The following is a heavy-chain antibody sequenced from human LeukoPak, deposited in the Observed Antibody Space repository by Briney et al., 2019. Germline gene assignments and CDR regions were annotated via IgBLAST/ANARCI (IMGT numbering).Heavy chain of an antibody. Sequence: ASVKVSCKASGYSFTTYPMNWLRQAPGQGLEWMGWINTNTGNPTYAQGYTGRFVFSLDTSVSTTYLQISSLKAEDTAIYYCARGWSAYSIDYWGQGTLLTVSS. CDR2: INTNTGNP. CDR3: ARGWSAYSIDY. V-gene: IGHV7-4-1*02. D-gene: IGHD3-3*01. J-gene: IGHJ4*02. CDR1: GYSFTTYP.